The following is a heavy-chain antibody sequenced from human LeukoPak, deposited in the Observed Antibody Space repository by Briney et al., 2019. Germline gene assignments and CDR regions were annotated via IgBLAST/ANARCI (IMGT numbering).Heavy chain of an antibody. CDR1: GGTFSSYA. V-gene: IGHV1-69*04. CDR3: ARDLRYCSGGSCYSDLDY. Sequence: SVTVSCKASGGTFSSYAISWVRQAPGQGLEWMGRIIPILGIANYAQKFQGRVTITADKSTSTAYMELSSLRSEDTAVYYCARDLRYCSGGSCYSDLDYWGQGTLVTVSS. J-gene: IGHJ4*02. CDR2: IIPILGIA. D-gene: IGHD2-15*01.